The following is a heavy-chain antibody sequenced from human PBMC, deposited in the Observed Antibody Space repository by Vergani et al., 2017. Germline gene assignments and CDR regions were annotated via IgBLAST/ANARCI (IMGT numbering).Heavy chain of an antibody. CDR1: GFTFDDYG. Sequence: EVQLVESGGGVVRPGGSLRLSCAASGFTFDDYGMSWVRQAPGKGLELVSGINWNGGSTGYADSVKGRFTISRDNAKNSLYLQMNSLRAEDTALYYCAREASKDIVVVPAADYMDVWGKGTTVTVSS. V-gene: IGHV3-20*04. J-gene: IGHJ6*03. CDR3: AREASKDIVVVPAADYMDV. D-gene: IGHD2-2*01. CDR2: INWNGGST.